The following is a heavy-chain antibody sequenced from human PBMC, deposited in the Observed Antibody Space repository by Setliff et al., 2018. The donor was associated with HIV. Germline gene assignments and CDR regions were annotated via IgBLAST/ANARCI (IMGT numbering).Heavy chain of an antibody. D-gene: IGHD1-7*01. J-gene: IGHJ6*03. Sequence: PSETLSLTCTVSGGSISTSRYYWSWIRQPPGKGLEWIGEINHSGSTDYNPSLKSRVTISVDTSKSQFSLKLTSVTAADTAVYYCARDRSNWNYGKNYMDVWGKGTTVTVSS. V-gene: IGHV4-39*07. CDR3: ARDRSNWNYGKNYMDV. CDR2: INHSGST. CDR1: GGSISTSRYY.